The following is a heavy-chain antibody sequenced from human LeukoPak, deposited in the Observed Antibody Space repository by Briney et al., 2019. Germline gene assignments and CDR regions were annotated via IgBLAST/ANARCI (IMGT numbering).Heavy chain of an antibody. D-gene: IGHD4-11*01. Sequence: SETLSLTCTVSGDSISYYRWSWIRQPPGKGLEWIGYVFYTGSTTYNPSLESRATISIGSSRNHFSLKLTSVTAADTAIYSCARHFYSGMGIDVWGQGILVTVSS. J-gene: IGHJ4*02. V-gene: IGHV4-59*08. CDR1: GDSISYYR. CDR2: VFYTGST. CDR3: ARHFYSGMGIDV.